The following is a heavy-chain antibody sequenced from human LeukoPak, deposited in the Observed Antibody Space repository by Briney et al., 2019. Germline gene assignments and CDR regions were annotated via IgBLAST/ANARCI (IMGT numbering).Heavy chain of an antibody. Sequence: GESLKISCKAYGYSFFSNYWIAWVRQMPGKGLEWMGILYPGDSDSRYSPSFQGQVTISADRSISTAYLHWSSLKVSDTAMYYCAKASRDGYNQNFDYWGQGTLVTVSS. J-gene: IGHJ4*02. V-gene: IGHV5-51*01. CDR2: LYPGDSDS. CDR1: GYSFFSNYW. D-gene: IGHD5-24*01. CDR3: AKASRDGYNQNFDY.